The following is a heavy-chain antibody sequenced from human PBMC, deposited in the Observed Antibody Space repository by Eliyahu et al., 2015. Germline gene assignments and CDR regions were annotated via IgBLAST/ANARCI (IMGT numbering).Heavy chain of an antibody. CDR1: XFPFSSYS. CDR2: ISSSSSYI. CDR3: ARVSPDIVVVPAAYYFDY. V-gene: IGHV3-21*01. J-gene: IGHJ4*02. Sequence: EVQLVESGGGLVKPGGSLRLSXSASXFPFSSYSXNWVRQAPGKGLGWVSSISSSSSYIYYADSVKGRFTISRDNAKNSLYLQMNSLRAEDTAVYYCARVSPDIVVVPAAYYFDYWGQGTLVTVSS. D-gene: IGHD2-2*01.